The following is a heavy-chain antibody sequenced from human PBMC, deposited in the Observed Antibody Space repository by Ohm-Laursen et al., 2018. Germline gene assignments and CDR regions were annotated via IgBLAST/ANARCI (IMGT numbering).Heavy chain of an antibody. CDR2: ISAYNGNT. CDR1: GYTFTSYG. J-gene: IGHJ6*02. Sequence: ASMKVSCKASGYTFTSYGISWVRQAPGQGLEWMGWISAYNGNTNYAQKLQGRVTMTTDTSTSTAYMELRSLRSDDTAVYYCAGYNYYYYGMDVWGQGTTVTVSS. V-gene: IGHV1-18*01. CDR3: AGYNYYYYGMDV.